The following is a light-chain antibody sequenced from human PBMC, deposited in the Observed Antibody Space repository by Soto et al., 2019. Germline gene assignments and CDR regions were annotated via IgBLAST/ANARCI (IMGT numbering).Light chain of an antibody. V-gene: IGKV3D-7*01. J-gene: IGKJ4*01. CDR1: QSVSSY. CDR2: GAS. Sequence: ELVLTQSPATLSLSPGERATLSCRASQSVSSYLTWYQQKPGQAPRLLIYGASTRATSIPARFSGSGSGTDFTLTISSLQPEDFAVYYCQQDYNLPLTFGGGTKVDIK. CDR3: QQDYNLPLT.